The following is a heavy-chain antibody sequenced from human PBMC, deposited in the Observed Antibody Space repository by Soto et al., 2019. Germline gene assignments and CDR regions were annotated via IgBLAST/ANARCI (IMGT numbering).Heavy chain of an antibody. J-gene: IGHJ1*01. CDR2: IIPIFGTA. CDR1: GGTFSSYA. Sequence: QVQLVQSGAEVKKPGSSVKVSCKASGGTFSSYAISWVRQAPGQGLELMGGIIPIFGTANYAQKFQGRVTITADKSTSTAYMELSSLRSEDTAVYYCARGGYCGGDCFSQGEHWGQGTLVTVSS. D-gene: IGHD2-21*02. CDR3: ARGGYCGGDCFSQGEH. V-gene: IGHV1-69*06.